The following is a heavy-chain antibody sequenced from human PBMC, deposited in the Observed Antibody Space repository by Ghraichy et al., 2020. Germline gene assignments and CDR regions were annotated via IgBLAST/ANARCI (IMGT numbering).Heavy chain of an antibody. CDR2: IFYSEST. J-gene: IGHJ4*02. Sequence: SETLSLTCSVSGGAIRDGDYYWSWIRQAPGKGLEWIGHIFYSESTHMSPSLRSRLSMSVDTAKNQFSMKLSSVTSADTAVYYCARGPYSTGWSTAIDYWGQGTLVTVSS. D-gene: IGHD6-19*01. CDR3: ARGPYSTGWSTAIDY. CDR1: GGAIRDGDYY. V-gene: IGHV4-30-4*01.